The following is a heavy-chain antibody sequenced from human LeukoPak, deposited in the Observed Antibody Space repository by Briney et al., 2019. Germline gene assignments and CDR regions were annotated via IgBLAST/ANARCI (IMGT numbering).Heavy chain of an antibody. V-gene: IGHV3-21*01. CDR3: ARLGSYYFDY. D-gene: IGHD1-26*01. CDR2: ISSSSSYI. J-gene: IGHJ4*02. Sequence: GGSLRLSCAASGFTFSSYSMNCVRQAPGKGLEWVSSISSSSSYIYYADSVKGRFTISRDNAKNSLYLQMNSLRAGDTAVYYCARLGSYYFDYWGQGTLVTVSS. CDR1: GFTFSSYS.